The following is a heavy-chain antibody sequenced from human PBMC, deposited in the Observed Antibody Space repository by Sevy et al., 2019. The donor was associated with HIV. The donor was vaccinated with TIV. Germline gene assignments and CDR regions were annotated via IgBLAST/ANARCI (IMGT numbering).Heavy chain of an antibody. V-gene: IGHV1-18*01. CDR3: ARGYCSSTSCYSEFDY. Sequence: ASVKVSCKASGYTFTSYGISWVRQAPGQGLEWMGWISAYNGKPNYAQKLQGRVTMTTDTSTSTAYMELRSLRSDDTAVYYCARGYCSSTSCYSEFDYWGQGTLVTVSS. D-gene: IGHD2-2*01. J-gene: IGHJ4*02. CDR1: GYTFTSYG. CDR2: ISAYNGKP.